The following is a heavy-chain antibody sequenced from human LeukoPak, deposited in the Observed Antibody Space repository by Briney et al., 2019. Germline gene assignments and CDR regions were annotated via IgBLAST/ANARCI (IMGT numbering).Heavy chain of an antibody. J-gene: IGHJ4*02. D-gene: IGHD4-23*01. CDR2: ISWNSGSI. CDR1: GFTFDDYA. V-gene: IGHV3-9*03. Sequence: PGRSLRLSCAASGFTFDDYAMHWVRQAPGKGLEWVSGISWNSGSIGYADSVKGRFTISRDNAKNSLYLQMNSLRAEDMALHYCAKDHYGGNPGGYFDYWGQGTLVTVSS. CDR3: AKDHYGGNPGGYFDY.